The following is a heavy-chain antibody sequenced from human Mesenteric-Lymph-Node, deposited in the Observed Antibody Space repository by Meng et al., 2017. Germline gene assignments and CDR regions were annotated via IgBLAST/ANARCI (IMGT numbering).Heavy chain of an antibody. CDR2: IYYSGSN. D-gene: IGHD4-23*01. J-gene: IGHJ4*02. CDR1: GGSISSTSYY. Sequence: QLQLQESGPGLVKPSETLSLTCTVSGGSISSTSYYGGWIRQPPGKGPEWIGSIYYSGSNYHNPSLKSRLTISVDTSKSQLALKLSSVTAADTAVYYCARQIFELGYGGNSPFDYWGQGTLVTVSS. CDR3: ARQIFELGYGGNSPFDY. V-gene: IGHV4-39*01.